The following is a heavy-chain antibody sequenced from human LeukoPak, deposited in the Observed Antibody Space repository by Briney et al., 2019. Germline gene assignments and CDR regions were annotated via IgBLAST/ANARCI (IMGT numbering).Heavy chain of an antibody. CDR1: GYTLTELS. Sequence: ASVKVSCKVSGYTLTELSMHWVRQAPGKGLEWMGGFDPEDGETIYAQKFQGRVTMTEDTSTDTAYMELSSLRSEDTAVYYCAFHSGYSGYVSWFDPWGQGTLVTVSS. V-gene: IGHV1-24*01. CDR2: FDPEDGET. D-gene: IGHD5-12*01. J-gene: IGHJ5*02. CDR3: AFHSGYSGYVSWFDP.